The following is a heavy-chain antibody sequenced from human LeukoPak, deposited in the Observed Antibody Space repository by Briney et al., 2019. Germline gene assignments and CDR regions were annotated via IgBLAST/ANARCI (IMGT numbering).Heavy chain of an antibody. CDR1: GGAISSKSFY. V-gene: IGHV4-39*01. Sequence: PSETLSLTCSVSGGAISSKSFYWGGIRQPQGKRLEGIGSIYYSGSTYYNPSLKSRVTISVDTSKNQFSLKLSSVTAADTAVYYCARLPDYCSRHGAPGWGQGTLVTVSS. CDR2: IYYSGST. J-gene: IGHJ4*02. CDR3: ARLPDYCSRHGAPG. D-gene: IGHD2/OR15-2a*01.